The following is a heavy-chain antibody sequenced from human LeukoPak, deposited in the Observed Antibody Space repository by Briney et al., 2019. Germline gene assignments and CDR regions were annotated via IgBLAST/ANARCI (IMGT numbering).Heavy chain of an antibody. Sequence: ASVKVSCTASGYTFTDYYIHWVRQAPGQELEWLGWINPNSADTSYAQKFQGRVTMTRDTSTSTAYMELSSLKSDETAVYFCARVKGDYFFDYWGPGTLVTVSS. D-gene: IGHD2-21*01. CDR1: GYTFTDYY. V-gene: IGHV1-2*02. CDR2: INPNSADT. CDR3: ARVKGDYFFDY. J-gene: IGHJ4*01.